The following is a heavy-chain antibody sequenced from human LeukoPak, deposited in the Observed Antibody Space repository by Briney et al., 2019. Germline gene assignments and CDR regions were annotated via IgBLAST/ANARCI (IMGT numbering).Heavy chain of an antibody. CDR3: ARGGCSGGGCYPNY. J-gene: IGHJ4*02. CDR1: GYTFTSYA. Sequence: ASVKVSCKASGYTFTSYAMNWVRQAPGQGLEWMGWINTNTGNPTYAQGSTGRFVFSLDTSVSTAYLQISSLKAEDTAVYYCARGGCSGGGCYPNYWGQGTLVTVSS. D-gene: IGHD2-15*01. V-gene: IGHV7-4-1*02. CDR2: INTNTGNP.